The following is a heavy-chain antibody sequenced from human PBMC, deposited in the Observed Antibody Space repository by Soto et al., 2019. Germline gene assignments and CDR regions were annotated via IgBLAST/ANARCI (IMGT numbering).Heavy chain of an antibody. D-gene: IGHD4-4*01. Sequence: ASVKVSCKASGYTFTSYGISWVRQAPGQGLEWMGRISAYNGNTNYAQKLQGRVTMTTDTSTSTAYMELRSLRSDDTAVYYCARDLPETTVTRDYYGMDVWGQGTTVTVSS. V-gene: IGHV1-18*04. CDR3: ARDLPETTVTRDYYGMDV. CDR2: ISAYNGNT. CDR1: GYTFTSYG. J-gene: IGHJ6*02.